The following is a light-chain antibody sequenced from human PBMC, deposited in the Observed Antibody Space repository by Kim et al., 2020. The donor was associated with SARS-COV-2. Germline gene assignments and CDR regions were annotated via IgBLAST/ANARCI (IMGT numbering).Light chain of an antibody. CDR3: NSRDSSGNHRNWV. CDR2: GKN. V-gene: IGLV3-19*01. J-gene: IGLJ3*02. CDR1: SLRSYY. Sequence: SSELTQDPAVSVALGQTVRITCQGDSLRSYYASWYQQKPGQAPVLVIYGKNNRPSGIPDRFSGSSSGNTASLTITGAQAEDEADYYCNSRDSSGNHRNWV.